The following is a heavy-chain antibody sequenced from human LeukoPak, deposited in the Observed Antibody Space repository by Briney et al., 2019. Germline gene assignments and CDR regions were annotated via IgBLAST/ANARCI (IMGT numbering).Heavy chain of an antibody. Sequence: ASVKVSCKASGYTFTSYDINWVRQAAGQGLEWMGWMNPNSGNTGYAQKFQGRVTMTRNTSISTAYMELSSLRSEDTAVYYYARGRPSSSWIQNWFDPWGQGTLVTVSS. J-gene: IGHJ5*02. CDR1: GYTFTSYD. CDR2: MNPNSGNT. D-gene: IGHD6-13*01. CDR3: ARGRPSSSWIQNWFDP. V-gene: IGHV1-8*01.